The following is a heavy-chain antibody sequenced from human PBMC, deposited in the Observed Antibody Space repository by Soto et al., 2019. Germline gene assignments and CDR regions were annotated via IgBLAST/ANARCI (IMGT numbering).Heavy chain of an antibody. D-gene: IGHD6-13*01. Sequence: PSETLSLTCTVSGGSISSYYWSWIRQPPGKGLEWIGYIYYSGSTNYNPSLKSRVTISVDTSKNQFSLKLSSVTAADTAVYYCARDASAAGRPYFDYWGQGTQVTVSS. CDR3: ARDASAAGRPYFDY. J-gene: IGHJ4*02. CDR1: GGSISSYY. CDR2: IYYSGST. V-gene: IGHV4-59*01.